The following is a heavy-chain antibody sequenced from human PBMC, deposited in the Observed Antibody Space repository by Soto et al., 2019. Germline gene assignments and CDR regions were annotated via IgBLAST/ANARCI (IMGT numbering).Heavy chain of an antibody. CDR3: ARVAVAARPRWYNWFDP. CDR1: GYTFTDYD. D-gene: IGHD2-15*01. V-gene: IGHV1-8*01. Sequence: QEQLVQSGAEVKKPGASVKVSCKTSGYTFTDYDINWVRQATGQGLEWIGWMNPNSGETGYAQKFQGSVTMTRSACLRSGYLELSSLRSEDTAVYYCARVAVAARPRWYNWFDPWGQGTLVTVSS. CDR2: MNPNSGET. J-gene: IGHJ5*02.